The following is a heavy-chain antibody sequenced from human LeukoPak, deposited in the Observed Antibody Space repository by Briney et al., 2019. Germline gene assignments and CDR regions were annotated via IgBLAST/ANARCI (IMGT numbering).Heavy chain of an antibody. J-gene: IGHJ4*02. CDR1: GYTFTSYG. Sequence: ASVKVSCKASGYTFTSYGISWVRQAPGQGLEWMGWISAYNGNTNYAQKLQGRVTMTTDTSTSTAYMELRSLRSDDTAVYYCARDSSNWYGILTGYYFPHDYWGQGTLVTVSS. D-gene: IGHD3-9*01. V-gene: IGHV1-18*04. CDR2: ISAYNGNT. CDR3: ARDSSNWYGILTGYYFPHDY.